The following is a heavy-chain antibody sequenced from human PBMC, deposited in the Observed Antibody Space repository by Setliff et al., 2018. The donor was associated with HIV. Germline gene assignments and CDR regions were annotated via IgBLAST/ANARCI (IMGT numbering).Heavy chain of an antibody. V-gene: IGHV4-4*09. CDR3: ARRGSYSSPETL. CDR2: IYTSGST. D-gene: IGHD1-26*01. Sequence: ETLSLTCTVSGGSIRSYYWSWIRQPPGKGLEWIGYIYTSGSTNYNPSLKSRVTISVDTSENQFSLKVSSVTAADTAVYYCARRGSYSSPETLWGQGTLVTVSS. CDR1: GGSIRSYY. J-gene: IGHJ4*02.